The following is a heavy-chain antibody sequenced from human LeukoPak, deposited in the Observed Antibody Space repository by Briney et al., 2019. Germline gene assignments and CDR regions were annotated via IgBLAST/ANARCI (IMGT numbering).Heavy chain of an antibody. CDR2: IIPIFGTA. D-gene: IGHD2-2*03. Sequence: ASVNVSCKASGGTFSSYAISWVRQAPGQGLEWMGGIIPIFGTANYAQKFQGRVTITADESTSTAYMELSSLRSEDTAVYYCARHDVLDIVVVPAATYYYYGMDVWGQGTTVTVSS. V-gene: IGHV1-69*13. J-gene: IGHJ6*02. CDR1: GGTFSSYA. CDR3: ARHDVLDIVVVPAATYYYYGMDV.